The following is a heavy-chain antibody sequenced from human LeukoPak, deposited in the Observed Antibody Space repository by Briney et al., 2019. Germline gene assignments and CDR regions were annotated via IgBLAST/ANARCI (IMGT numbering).Heavy chain of an antibody. D-gene: IGHD1-26*01. CDR2: IYPGDSDT. CDR1: GYSFTSYW. J-gene: IGHJ4*02. CDR3: ARLVEQFSGSYYYFDY. Sequence: GESLKISCKGSGYSFTSYWIGWVRQMPGKGLEWMGIIYPGDSDTRYSPSFQGQVTISADKSISTAYLQWSSLKASDTAMYYCARLVEQFSGSYYYFDYWGQRTLVTVSS. V-gene: IGHV5-51*01.